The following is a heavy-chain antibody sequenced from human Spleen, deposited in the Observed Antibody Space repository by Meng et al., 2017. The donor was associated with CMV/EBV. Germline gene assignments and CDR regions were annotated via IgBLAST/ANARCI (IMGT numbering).Heavy chain of an antibody. D-gene: IGHD2/OR15-2a*01. CDR3: ARQGYSNRPAAPFPNWFDP. J-gene: IGHJ5*02. CDR1: GYSFTSYW. Sequence: KVSCKGSGYSFTSYWIGWVRQMPGKGLEWMGIIYPGDSDTRYSPSFQGQVTISADKSISTAYLQWSSLKASDTAMYYCARQGYSNRPAAPFPNWFDPWGQGTLVTVSS. V-gene: IGHV5-51*01. CDR2: IYPGDSDT.